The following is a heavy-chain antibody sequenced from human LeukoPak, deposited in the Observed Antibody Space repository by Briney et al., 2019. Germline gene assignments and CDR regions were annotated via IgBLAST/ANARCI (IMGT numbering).Heavy chain of an antibody. D-gene: IGHD2-15*01. CDR1: GYTFTSYY. J-gene: IGHJ4*02. CDR3: ARGVVVAATLCTSVEKFDY. CDR2: INPSGGST. V-gene: IGHV1-46*01. Sequence: GASVNVSCKASGYTFTSYYMHWVRQAPGQGLEWMGIINPSGGSTSYAQKFQGRVTMTRDTSTSTVYMELSSLRSEDTAVYYCARGVVVAATLCTSVEKFDYWGQGTLVTVSS.